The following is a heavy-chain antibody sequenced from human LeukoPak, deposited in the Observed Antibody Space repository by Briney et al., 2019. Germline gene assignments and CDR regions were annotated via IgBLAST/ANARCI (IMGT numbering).Heavy chain of an antibody. CDR2: ISGSGGTT. J-gene: IGHJ4*02. CDR3: ARESGLGYDY. Sequence: GGSLRLSCAASGFTFSSYGMHWVRQAPGKGLEWVSGISGSGGTTYSADSVKGRFTISRDNSKNTLYLQMNSLRAEDTAIYYCARESGLGYDYWGQGTLVTVSS. D-gene: IGHD6-19*01. CDR1: GFTFSSYG. V-gene: IGHV3-23*01.